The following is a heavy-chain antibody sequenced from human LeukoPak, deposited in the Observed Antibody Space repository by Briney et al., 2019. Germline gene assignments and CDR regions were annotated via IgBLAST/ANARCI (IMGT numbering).Heavy chain of an antibody. CDR1: GFTFSSYS. CDR2: ISSSSSYI. Sequence: GGSLRLSCAASGFTFSSYSMNWVRQAPGKGLEWVSSISSSSSYIYYADSVKGRFTISRDNAKNSLYLQMNSLRAKDTAVYYCARESSGNYYYYMDVWGKGTTVTISS. V-gene: IGHV3-21*01. D-gene: IGHD3-10*01. J-gene: IGHJ6*03. CDR3: ARESSGNYYYYMDV.